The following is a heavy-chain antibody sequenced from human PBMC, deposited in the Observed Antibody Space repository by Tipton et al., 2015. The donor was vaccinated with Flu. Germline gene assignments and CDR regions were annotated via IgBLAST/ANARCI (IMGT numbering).Heavy chain of an antibody. V-gene: IGHV3-33*08. CDR2: IWYDGSNK. J-gene: IGHJ3*02. Sequence: SLRLSCAASGFTFSSYGMHWVRQAPGKGLEWVAVIWYDGSNKYYADSVKGRFTISRDNSKNTLYLQMNSLRAEDTAAYYCARVLHGKGSDGDKDLDAFDIWGQGTMVTVSS. D-gene: IGHD4-17*01. CDR3: ARVLHGKGSDGDKDLDAFDI. CDR1: GFTFSSYG.